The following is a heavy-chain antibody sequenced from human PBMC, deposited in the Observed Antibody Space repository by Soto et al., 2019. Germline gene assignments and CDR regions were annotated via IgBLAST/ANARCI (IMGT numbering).Heavy chain of an antibody. D-gene: IGHD5-12*01. V-gene: IGHV3-7*01. CDR1: GFTFSNYW. Sequence: EVQLVESGGGLVQPGGSLRLSCAASGFTFSNYWMSWVRQAPGKGLEWVANIKQDGTEKNYVDSVRGRFTISRDNAKNSLDLQMNILTAEDTALYYCASVAIWGQGTLVTVTS. J-gene: IGHJ4*02. CDR2: IKQDGTEK. CDR3: ASVAI.